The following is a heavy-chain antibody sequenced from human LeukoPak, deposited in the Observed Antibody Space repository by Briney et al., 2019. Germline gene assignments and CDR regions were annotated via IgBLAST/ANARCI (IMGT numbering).Heavy chain of an antibody. D-gene: IGHD2-21*01. Sequence: ASVKVSCKTSGYGFSDYYMHWVRQAPGQGLEYMGWINPNSGDNSCAQKFQGRVSMTRDTSVTTLYMELTSLRSDDTAVYFCARGGGIQSCGGKTCFRGFVYWGQGTLVTVSS. CDR3: ARGGGIQSCGGKTCFRGFVY. CDR2: INPNSGDN. J-gene: IGHJ4*02. V-gene: IGHV1-2*02. CDR1: GYGFSDYY.